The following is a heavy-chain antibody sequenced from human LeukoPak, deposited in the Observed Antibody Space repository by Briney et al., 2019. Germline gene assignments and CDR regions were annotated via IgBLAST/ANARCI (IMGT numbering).Heavy chain of an antibody. D-gene: IGHD1-26*01. CDR2: INHSGST. J-gene: IGHJ4*02. Sequence: PSETLSLTCAVYGGSFSGYYWSWIRQPPGKGLEWIGEINHSGSTNYNPSLKSRVIISVAASKNQFSLKLSSVTAADTAVYYCARGGWELPEGSLDYWGQGTLVTVSS. CDR1: GGSFSGYY. V-gene: IGHV4-34*01. CDR3: ARGGWELPEGSLDY.